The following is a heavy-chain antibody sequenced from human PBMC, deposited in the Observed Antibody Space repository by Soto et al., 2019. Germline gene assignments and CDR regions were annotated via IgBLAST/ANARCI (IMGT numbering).Heavy chain of an antibody. CDR1: GFSFSDYY. CDR3: AITRDWYKSFDD. J-gene: IGHJ4*02. V-gene: IGHV3-11*03. Sequence: GGSLRLSCAASGFSFSDYYMSWIRQAPGKGLEWVSYISSDSSYTNYADSVTGRFTISIDNAKKSPHLQMNSLRAEDTAVYYGAITRDWYKSFDDWGQGTMVTVSS. CDR2: ISSDSSYT. D-gene: IGHD2-21*02.